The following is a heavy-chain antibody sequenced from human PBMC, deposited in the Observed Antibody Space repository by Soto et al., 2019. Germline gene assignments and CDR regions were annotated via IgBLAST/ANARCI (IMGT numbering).Heavy chain of an antibody. D-gene: IGHD4-17*01. J-gene: IGHJ4*02. V-gene: IGHV1-3*01. CDR3: AKEVPYGYSLFDY. CDR2: VNAGNDNT. CDR1: GYTFTNNV. Sequence: ASVKVSCKTSGYTFTNNVIHWVRQAPGQRLEWIGWVNAGNDNTKWSREFQGRLTLTKDTSATTAYMELGSLTPDDTAIYFCAKEVPYGYSLFDYWGQGTSV.